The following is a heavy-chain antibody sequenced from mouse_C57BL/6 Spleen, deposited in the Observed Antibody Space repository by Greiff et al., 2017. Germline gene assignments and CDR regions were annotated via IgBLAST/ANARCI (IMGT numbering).Heavy chain of an antibody. CDR2: IDPENGDT. D-gene: IGHD4-1*01. J-gene: IGHJ3*01. Sequence: EVQLQQSGAELVRPGASVKLSCTASGFNIKDDYMHWVKPRPEQGLEWIGWIDPENGDTEYASKFQGKATITADTSSNTAYLQLSSLTSEDTAVYYCTTLLGRGWFAYWGQGTLVTVSA. CDR3: TTLLGRGWFAY. V-gene: IGHV14-4*01. CDR1: GFNIKDDY.